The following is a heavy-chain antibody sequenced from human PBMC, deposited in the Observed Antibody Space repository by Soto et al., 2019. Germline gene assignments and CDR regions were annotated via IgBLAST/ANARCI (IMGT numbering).Heavy chain of an antibody. CDR2: ISYDGSNK. Sequence: QPGGSLRLSCAASGFTFSSYGMHWVRQAPGKGLEWVAVISYDGSNKYYADSVKGRFTISRDNSKNTLYLQMNSLRAEDTAVYYCAKEGDFGVVSYWGQGTLVTVSS. J-gene: IGHJ4*02. V-gene: IGHV3-30*18. CDR3: AKEGDFGVVSY. D-gene: IGHD3-3*01. CDR1: GFTFSSYG.